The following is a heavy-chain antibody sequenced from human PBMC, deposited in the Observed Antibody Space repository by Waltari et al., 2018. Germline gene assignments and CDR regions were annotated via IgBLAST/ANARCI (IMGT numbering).Heavy chain of an antibody. V-gene: IGHV3-33*01. D-gene: IGHD3-3*01. CDR1: GFRFTQPG. J-gene: IGHJ3*02. CDR2: IWYDGSNK. CDR3: ARGDGGSGLGASDI. Sequence: QVQLVESGGGVAQSGRSLRLSCVGSGFRFTQPGMNWVRQAPGKGLEWVAVIWYDGSNKNYVDSVKGRFTISRDNSKNTMYLEMNRLRAEDTAVYFCARGDGGSGLGASDIWGQGTMVTVSS.